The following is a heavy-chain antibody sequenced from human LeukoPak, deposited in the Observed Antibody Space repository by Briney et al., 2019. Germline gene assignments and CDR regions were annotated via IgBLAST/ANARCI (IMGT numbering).Heavy chain of an antibody. CDR2: MNPTSGNT. Sequence: ASVKVSCKASGYTFTSYNINWVRQATGQGLEWMGWMNPTSGNTGYAQKFQGRVTMTRNTSISTAYMELSSLRSEDTAVYYCARGRIRNNWFDPWGQGTLVTVSS. D-gene: IGHD1-14*01. CDR1: GYTFTSYN. J-gene: IGHJ5*02. V-gene: IGHV1-8*01. CDR3: ARGRIRNNWFDP.